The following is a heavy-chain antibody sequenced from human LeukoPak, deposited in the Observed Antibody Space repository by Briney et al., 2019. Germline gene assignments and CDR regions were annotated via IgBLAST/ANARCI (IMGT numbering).Heavy chain of an antibody. J-gene: IGHJ6*03. CDR1: GYTFTTYY. D-gene: IGHD1-26*01. CDR3: ARTVGPYYYYMDV. Sequence: GASVKVSCKASGYTFTTYYMHWVRQAPGQGLEWLGITNPSGGSTSYAQKFQGRVTMTRDTSTGTVYMELSSLRSEDTAVYYCARTVGPYYYYMDVWGKGTTVTVSS. V-gene: IGHV1-46*01. CDR2: TNPSGGST.